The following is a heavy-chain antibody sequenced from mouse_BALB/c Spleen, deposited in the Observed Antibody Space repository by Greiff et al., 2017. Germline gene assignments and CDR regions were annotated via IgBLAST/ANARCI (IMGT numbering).Heavy chain of an antibody. V-gene: IGHV5-4*02. CDR1: GFTFSDYY. Sequence: VQLVESGGGLVKPGGSLKLSCAASGFTFSDYYMYWVRQTPEKRLEWVATISDGGSYTYYPDSVKGRFTISRDNAKNNLYLQMSSLKSEDTAMYYCARGYDYDEDYAMDYWGQGTSVTVSS. CDR3: ARGYDYDEDYAMDY. CDR2: ISDGGSYT. J-gene: IGHJ4*01. D-gene: IGHD2-4*01.